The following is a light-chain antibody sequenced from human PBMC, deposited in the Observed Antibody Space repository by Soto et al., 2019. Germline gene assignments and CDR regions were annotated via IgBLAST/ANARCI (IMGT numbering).Light chain of an antibody. CDR1: QNVLYSSNNKNY. Sequence: DIVMTQSPDCLAVSLGERATINCKSSQNVLYSSNNKNYLAWYQQKPGQPPKLLIYWASTRESGVPDRFSGSGSGTDFTLTISSLQAEDVAVYYCQQYYTTPVTIGPGTKVDIK. J-gene: IGKJ3*01. CDR3: QQYYTTPVT. CDR2: WAS. V-gene: IGKV4-1*01.